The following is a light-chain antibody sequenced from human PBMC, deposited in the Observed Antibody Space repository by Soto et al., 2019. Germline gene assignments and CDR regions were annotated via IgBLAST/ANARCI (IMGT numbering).Light chain of an antibody. CDR3: SSFTGSNYV. CDR1: ISDVGGYNF. J-gene: IGLJ1*01. V-gene: IGLV2-14*03. Sequence: QSALTQPASVSGSPGQSITISCTGTISDVGGYNFVSWYQQYPGKAPKLIICDVSNRPSGVSNRFSGSKSGNTASLTISGLQADDEADYYCSSFTGSNYVFGTGTKLTVL. CDR2: DVS.